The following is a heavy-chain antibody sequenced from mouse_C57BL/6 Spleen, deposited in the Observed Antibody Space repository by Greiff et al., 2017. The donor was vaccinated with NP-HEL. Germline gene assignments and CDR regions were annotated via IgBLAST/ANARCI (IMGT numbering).Heavy chain of an antibody. D-gene: IGHD1-1*01. CDR3: ARDYGSSYLDY. CDR1: GYAFSSYW. CDR2: LYPGDGDT. Sequence: VQLQQSGAELVKPGASVKISCKASGYAFSSYWMNWVKQRPGKGLEWIGQLYPGDGDTNYNGKFKGKATLTADKSSSTAYMQLSSLTSEDSAVYFCARDYGSSYLDYWGQGTTLTVSS. V-gene: IGHV1-80*01. J-gene: IGHJ2*01.